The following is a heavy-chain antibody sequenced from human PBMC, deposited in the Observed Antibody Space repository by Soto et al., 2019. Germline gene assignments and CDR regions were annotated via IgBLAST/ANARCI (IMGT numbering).Heavy chain of an antibody. D-gene: IGHD4-17*01. CDR2: IKLRGGTP. V-gene: IGHV1-46*01. Sequence: QVQLMQSGAEVRKPGASVRLSCETSGYTFTQYYIHWVRQAPGQGLEWMGIIKLRGGTPDYAHKFRGRVTVTGATSTSTAYMEWRSLRAEDTAIYFCARGPDDSDVPRWDYWGQGTLVTVSS. J-gene: IGHJ4*02. CDR3: ARGPDDSDVPRWDY. CDR1: GYTFTQYY.